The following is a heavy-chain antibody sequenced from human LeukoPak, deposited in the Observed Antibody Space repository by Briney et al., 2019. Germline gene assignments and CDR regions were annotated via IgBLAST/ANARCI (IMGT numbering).Heavy chain of an antibody. CDR3: ARYSSSLGFDY. CDR2: INHSGST. Sequence: SETLSLTCAVYGGSFSGYYWSWIRQPPGKGLEWIGEINHSGSTNYNPSLKSRVTISVDTSKNQFSLKLSSVTAADTAVYYCARYSSSLGFDYWGQGTLVTVSS. D-gene: IGHD6-6*01. CDR1: GGSFSGYY. V-gene: IGHV4-34*01. J-gene: IGHJ4*02.